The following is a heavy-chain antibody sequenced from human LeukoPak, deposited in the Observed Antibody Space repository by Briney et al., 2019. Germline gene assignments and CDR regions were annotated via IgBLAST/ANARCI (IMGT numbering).Heavy chain of an antibody. Sequence: SETLSLTCAVYGGSFSGYYWSWIRQPPGKGLEWIGEINHSGSTNYNPSLKSRVTISVDTSKNQFSLKLSSVTAADTAVYYCARGLPLWGSGSYRPGRRATQTSPDWFDPWGQGTLVTVSS. D-gene: IGHD3-10*01. CDR2: INHSGST. CDR1: GGSFSGYY. V-gene: IGHV4-34*01. J-gene: IGHJ5*02. CDR3: ARGLPLWGSGSYRPGRRATQTSPDWFDP.